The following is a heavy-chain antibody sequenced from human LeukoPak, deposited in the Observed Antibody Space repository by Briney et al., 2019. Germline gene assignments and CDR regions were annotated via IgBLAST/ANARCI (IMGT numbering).Heavy chain of an antibody. CDR1: GGTFSSYA. CDR3: ARVEDTYYYDSSGYYQPTNFDY. Sequence: SVKVSCKASGGTFSSYAISWVRQAPGQGLEWMGRIIPILGIANYAQKFQGRVTITADKSTSTAYMELSSLRSEDTAVYYCARVEDTYYYDSSGYYQPTNFDYWGRGTLVTVSS. J-gene: IGHJ4*02. CDR2: IIPILGIA. V-gene: IGHV1-69*04. D-gene: IGHD3-22*01.